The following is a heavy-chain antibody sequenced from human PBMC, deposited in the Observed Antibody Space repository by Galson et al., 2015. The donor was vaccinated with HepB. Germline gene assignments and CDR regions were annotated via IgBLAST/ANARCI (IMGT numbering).Heavy chain of an antibody. J-gene: IGHJ4*02. Sequence: CAISGDSVSSNSAAWNWIRQSPSRGLEWLGRTYYRSKWYNDYAVSVKSRITINPDTSENQFSLQLNSVTPEDTTVYYCARDRGYYDSSGYYYVIYYFDYWAQGTLVTVSS. D-gene: IGHD3-22*01. CDR1: GDSVSSNSAA. CDR3: ARDRGYYDSSGYYYVIYYFDY. CDR2: TYYRSKWYN. V-gene: IGHV6-1*01.